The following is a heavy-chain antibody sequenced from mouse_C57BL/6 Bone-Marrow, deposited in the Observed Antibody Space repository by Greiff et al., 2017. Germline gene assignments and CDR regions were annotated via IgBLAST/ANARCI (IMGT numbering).Heavy chain of an antibody. J-gene: IGHJ4*01. Sequence: EVQRVESGGGLVKPGGSLKLSCAASGFTFSSYALSWVRQTPEKRLEWVATISDGGSYTYSPDNVKGRFTISRDNAKNNLYLQMSHLKSEDTAMYYCARGDDYDDGPYYAMDYWGQGTSVTVSS. V-gene: IGHV5-4*01. D-gene: IGHD2-4*01. CDR3: ARGDDYDDGPYYAMDY. CDR1: GFTFSSYA. CDR2: ISDGGSYT.